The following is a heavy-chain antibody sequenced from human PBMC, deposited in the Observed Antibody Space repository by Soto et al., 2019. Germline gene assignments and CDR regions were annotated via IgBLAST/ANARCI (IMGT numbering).Heavy chain of an antibody. V-gene: IGHV1-69*19. Sequence: QVQLVQSGAEMKKPGSSVKVSCQSSGGTFNTYAMNWVRQAPGQGPEWMGDISPMFGAANYAPKFEGRVTTTADESTGTSYMQLGSLPAEDTALYFCAREVQVHTPAFVYWGQGTLVTVSS. D-gene: IGHD3-10*01. CDR3: AREVQVHTPAFVY. CDR1: GGTFNTYA. CDR2: ISPMFGAA. J-gene: IGHJ4*02.